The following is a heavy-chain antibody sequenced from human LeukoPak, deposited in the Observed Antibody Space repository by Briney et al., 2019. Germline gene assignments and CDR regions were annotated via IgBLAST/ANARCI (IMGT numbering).Heavy chain of an antibody. J-gene: IGHJ4*02. Sequence: SETLSLTCTVSGGSISSTFYYWGWIRQPPGKGLEWIGSINYSGSTYYNPSLKSRVTISVDTSKSQFSLRLSSVTAADTAVYYCARRRFLRGPDVVNPFDYWGQGTLVTVSS. CDR3: ARRRFLRGPDVVNPFDY. D-gene: IGHD5/OR15-5a*01. V-gene: IGHV4-39*01. CDR2: INYSGST. CDR1: GGSISSTFYY.